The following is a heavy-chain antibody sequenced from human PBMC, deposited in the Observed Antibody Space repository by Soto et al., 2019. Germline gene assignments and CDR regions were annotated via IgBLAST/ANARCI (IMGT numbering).Heavy chain of an antibody. Sequence: SETLSLTCTVSGGSISSSSYYWGWIRQPPGKGLEWIGGIYYSGSTYYNPSLKSRVTISVDTSKNQFSLKLSSVTAADTAVYYCARQAPYYYGSGSYYDNSPDYWGQGTLVTVSS. CDR1: GGSISSSSYY. CDR2: IYYSGST. CDR3: ARQAPYYYGSGSYYDNSPDY. V-gene: IGHV4-39*01. J-gene: IGHJ4*02. D-gene: IGHD3-10*01.